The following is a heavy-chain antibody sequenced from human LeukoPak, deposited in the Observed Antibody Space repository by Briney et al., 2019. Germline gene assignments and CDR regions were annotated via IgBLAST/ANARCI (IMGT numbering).Heavy chain of an antibody. J-gene: IGHJ4*02. V-gene: IGHV3-53*01. CDR2: IYSGGTT. D-gene: IGHD3-10*01. Sequence: PGGSLRLSCAASGFTVSSNYMSWVRQAPGKGLEWVSVIYSGGTTYYADSVKDRFTISRDNSKNTLYLQMNSLRAEDTAVYYCARDSYYGSGSYYRYTFDYWGPGTLVTVSS. CDR1: GFTVSSNY. CDR3: ARDSYYGSGSYYRYTFDY.